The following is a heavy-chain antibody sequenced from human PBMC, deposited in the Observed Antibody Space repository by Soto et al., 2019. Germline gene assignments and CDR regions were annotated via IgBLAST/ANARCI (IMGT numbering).Heavy chain of an antibody. CDR2: IYHSGST. CDR3: ARAKSSVTSPLDY. J-gene: IGHJ4*02. CDR1: GGSISSGGYS. D-gene: IGHD4-17*01. Sequence: KPSETLSLTCAVSGGSISSGGYSWSWIRQPPGKGLEWIGYIYHSGSTYYNPSLKSRVTISVDRSKNQFSLKLSSVTAADTAVYYCARAKSSVTSPLDYWGQGTLVTVSS. V-gene: IGHV4-30-2*01.